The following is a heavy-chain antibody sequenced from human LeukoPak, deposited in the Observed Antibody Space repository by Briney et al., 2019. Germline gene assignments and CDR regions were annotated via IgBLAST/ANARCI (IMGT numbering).Heavy chain of an antibody. J-gene: IGHJ6*03. V-gene: IGHV3-13*01. Sequence: GGSLRLSCAASGFTFSSYGMHWVRQATGKGLEWVSAIGTAGDTYYPGSVKGRFTISRENAKNSLYLQMNSLRAGDTAVYYCARVGHHCSSTSCYMAGAHTRYYYMDVWGKGTTVTVSS. D-gene: IGHD2-2*02. CDR1: GFTFSSYG. CDR3: ARVGHHCSSTSCYMAGAHTRYYYMDV. CDR2: IGTAGDT.